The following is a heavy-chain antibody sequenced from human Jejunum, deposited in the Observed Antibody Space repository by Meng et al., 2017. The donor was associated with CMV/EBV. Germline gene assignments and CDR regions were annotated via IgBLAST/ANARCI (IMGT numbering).Heavy chain of an antibody. D-gene: IGHD3-16*01. CDR1: GYSISCGYY. CDR2: IYHSGTT. CDR3: ARDYEYVWGTLGY. V-gene: IGHV4-38-2*02. Sequence: VSGYSISCGYYWCWIRPPPGTGLVWIGSIYHSGTTYYSTSLKSRVTISVDTSKNQFSLKLSSVTAADTAVYYCARDYEYVWGTLGYWGQGTLVTVSS. J-gene: IGHJ4*02.